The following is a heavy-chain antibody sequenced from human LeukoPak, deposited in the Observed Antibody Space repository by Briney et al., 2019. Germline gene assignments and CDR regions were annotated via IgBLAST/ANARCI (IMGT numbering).Heavy chain of an antibody. V-gene: IGHV4-30-4*08. CDR3: ARVVVVAATMIDP. D-gene: IGHD2-15*01. CDR1: GGSINSGDYY. Sequence: SETLSLTCTVSGGSINSGDYYWGWIRQPPGKGLEWIGYIYYSGSTYYNPSLKSRVTISVDTSKNQFSLKLSSVTAADTAVYCCARVVVVAATMIDPWGQGTLVTVSS. CDR2: IYYSGST. J-gene: IGHJ5*02.